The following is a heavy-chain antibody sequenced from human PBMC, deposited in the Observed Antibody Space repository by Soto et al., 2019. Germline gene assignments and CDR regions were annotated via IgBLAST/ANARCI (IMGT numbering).Heavy chain of an antibody. CDR2: ISGSGTTT. CDR1: GFIFSNYA. CDR3: AKDRGWLDP. J-gene: IGHJ5*02. Sequence: GGSLRLSCAASGFIFSNYAMSWVRQAPGKGLVWVSQISGSGTTTDYADSVKGRFTISRDNPKNTLYLQMNSLRAEDTAIYYCAKDRGWLDPWGQGTLVTVSS. V-gene: IGHV3-23*01.